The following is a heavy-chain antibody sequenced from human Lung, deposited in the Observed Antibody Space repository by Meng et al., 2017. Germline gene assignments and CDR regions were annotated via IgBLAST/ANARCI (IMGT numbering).Heavy chain of an antibody. J-gene: IGHJ4*02. Sequence: GQLQQWGVGLLNPSETLSLTGVVSGGSFSDYYWSWIRQPPGKGLEWIGEINHSGSTNYNPSLESRAAISVDTSQNNLSLKLSSVTAADSAVYYCARGPTTMAHDFDYWGQGTLVTVSS. CDR3: ARGPTTMAHDFDY. D-gene: IGHD4-11*01. CDR1: GGSFSDYY. V-gene: IGHV4-34*01. CDR2: INHSGST.